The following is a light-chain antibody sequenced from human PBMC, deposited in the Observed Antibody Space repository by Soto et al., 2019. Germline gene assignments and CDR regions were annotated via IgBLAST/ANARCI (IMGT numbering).Light chain of an antibody. Sequence: SQPRSACCSIGESVTISCAGTRSDVGGYNYVSWYQQHPGKAPKLMIYEVSKRPSGVPDRFSGSKSGNTASLTVSGLQAEDEADYYCSSYAGSNNFVVFGTGTKVTVL. CDR2: EVS. CDR3: SSYAGSNNFVV. J-gene: IGLJ1*01. CDR1: RSDVGGYNY. V-gene: IGLV2-8*01.